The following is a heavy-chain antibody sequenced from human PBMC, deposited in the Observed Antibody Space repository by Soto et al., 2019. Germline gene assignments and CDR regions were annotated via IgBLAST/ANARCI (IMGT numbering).Heavy chain of an antibody. Sequence: ASVKVSCKASGYTFTSYGISWVRQAPGQGLEWMGWISAYNGNTNYAQKLQGRVTMTTDTSTSTAYMELRSLRSDDTAVYYCARDIVDYDFWSGYYYYGMDVWGQGTTVTVSS. D-gene: IGHD3-3*01. CDR1: GYTFTSYG. CDR3: ARDIVDYDFWSGYYYYGMDV. CDR2: ISAYNGNT. V-gene: IGHV1-18*01. J-gene: IGHJ6*02.